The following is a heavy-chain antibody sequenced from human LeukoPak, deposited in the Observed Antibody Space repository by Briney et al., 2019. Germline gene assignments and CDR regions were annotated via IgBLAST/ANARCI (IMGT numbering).Heavy chain of an antibody. Sequence: PGRSLRLSCAASGFTFDDYAMHWVRQAPGKGLEWVSGISWNSGSIGYADSVKGRFTISRDNAKNSLYLRMNSLRAEDTAVYYCAKDDLNFGSGYDSVDYWGQGTLVTVSS. CDR1: GFTFDDYA. CDR3: AKDDLNFGSGYDSVDY. D-gene: IGHD5-12*01. V-gene: IGHV3-9*01. CDR2: ISWNSGSI. J-gene: IGHJ4*02.